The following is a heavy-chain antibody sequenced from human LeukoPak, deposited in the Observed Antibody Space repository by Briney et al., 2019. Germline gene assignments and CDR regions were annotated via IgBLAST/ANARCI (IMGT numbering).Heavy chain of an antibody. J-gene: IGHJ4*02. CDR1: GYTFTTYG. D-gene: IGHD2-21*01. Sequence: GASVKVSCKASGYTFTTYGIAWVRRAPGQGLEWMGWISAYSGNTNSAQKLQGRVTMTTDTSTSTAYMELGNLRSDDTAVYYCARIAYCGGDCYATYFDYWGQGTLVTVSS. V-gene: IGHV1-18*01. CDR2: ISAYSGNT. CDR3: ARIAYCGGDCYATYFDY.